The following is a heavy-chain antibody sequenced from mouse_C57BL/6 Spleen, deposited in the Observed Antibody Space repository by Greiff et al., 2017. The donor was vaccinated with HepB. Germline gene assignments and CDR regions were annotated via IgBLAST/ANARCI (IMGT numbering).Heavy chain of an antibody. CDR1: GYSFTGYF. Sequence: VQLQQSGPELVKPGDSVKISCKASGYSFTGYFMNWVMQSHGKSLEWIGRINPYNGDTFYNQKFKSKATLTVDKSSSTAHMELRSLTSEDSAVYYCGRALRRYVYFDYWGQGTTLTVSS. V-gene: IGHV1-20*01. CDR2: INPYNGDT. CDR3: GRALRRYVYFDY. J-gene: IGHJ2*01. D-gene: IGHD1-1*01.